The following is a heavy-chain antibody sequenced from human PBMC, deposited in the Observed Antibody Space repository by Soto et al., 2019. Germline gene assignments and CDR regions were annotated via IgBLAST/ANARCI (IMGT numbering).Heavy chain of an antibody. Sequence: ASVKVSCKASGYTFTSQGINWVRQGPGQGLEWMGWISVYNDNTNYAQKLQGRVSLTADTTTSTAYMELRGLRSDDTAIYYCATASGSYRLLNYWGQGTLVTVSS. CDR1: GYTFTSQG. J-gene: IGHJ4*02. CDR3: ATASGSYRLLNY. D-gene: IGHD1-26*01. V-gene: IGHV1-18*01. CDR2: ISVYNDNT.